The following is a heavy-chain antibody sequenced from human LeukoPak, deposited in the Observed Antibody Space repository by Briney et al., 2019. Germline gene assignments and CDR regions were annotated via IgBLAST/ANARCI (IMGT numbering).Heavy chain of an antibody. V-gene: IGHV3-9*01. CDR1: GFTFADYA. CDR2: ISWNSGSI. Sequence: GGSLRLSCAASGFTFADYAMHWVRQAPGKGLEWVSGISWNSGSIGYADSVQGRFTISRDNAENMLYLQMNSLRAEDTAVYYCVRDRRESDFWGQGTLVTVSS. J-gene: IGHJ4*02. CDR3: VRDRRESDF.